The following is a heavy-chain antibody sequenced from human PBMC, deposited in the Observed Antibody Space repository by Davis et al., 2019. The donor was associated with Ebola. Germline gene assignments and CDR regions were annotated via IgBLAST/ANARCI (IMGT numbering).Heavy chain of an antibody. CDR1: GFTFSDYT. V-gene: IGHV3-21*01. CDR3: ARPSSDHYDFWSGYLSVGGMDV. Sequence: PGGSLRLSCSASGFTFSDYTINWVRQAPGKGLEWVSAISTSGRYIYYADSVKGRFTGSRDDAKNSVYLQLNGLRVEDTAVYFCARPSSDHYDFWSGYLSVGGMDVWGQGTTVIVPS. D-gene: IGHD3-3*01. J-gene: IGHJ6*02. CDR2: ISTSGRYI.